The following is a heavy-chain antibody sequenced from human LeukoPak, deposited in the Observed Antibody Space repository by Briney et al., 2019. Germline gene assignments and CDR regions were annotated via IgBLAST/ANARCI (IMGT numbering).Heavy chain of an antibody. CDR1: GYSIYY. D-gene: IGHD4-11*01. V-gene: IGHV4-38-2*02. J-gene: IGHJ4*02. Sequence: SETLSLTCTVSGYSIYYWGWIRQPPGKGLEWIGSIYHSGSTYYNPSLKSRVTISVDTSKTQFSLKLSSVTAADTAVYYYASRQQLTAFYFDYWGQGALVTVSS. CDR3: ASRQQLTAFYFDY. CDR2: IYHSGST.